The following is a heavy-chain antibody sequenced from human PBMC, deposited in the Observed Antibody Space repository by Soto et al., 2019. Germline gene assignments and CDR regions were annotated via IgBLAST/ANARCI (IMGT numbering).Heavy chain of an antibody. Sequence: GRLHRHPNTACWVNSSNNWVSWVRQTPGKGLEWVANIKHDGSEKYYVDSMKGQVTISADKSISTAYLQWSSLKASDTAMYYCARQKMYSSSWYVFDYWGQGTLVTVFS. CDR3: ARQKMYSSSWYVFDY. V-gene: IGHV3-7*05. CDR1: WVNSSNNW. J-gene: IGHJ4*02. CDR2: IKHDGSEK. D-gene: IGHD6-13*01.